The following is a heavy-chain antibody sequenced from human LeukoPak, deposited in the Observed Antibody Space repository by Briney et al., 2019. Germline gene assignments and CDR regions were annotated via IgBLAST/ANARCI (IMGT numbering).Heavy chain of an antibody. CDR1: GGSISSSNW. V-gene: IGHV4-4*02. J-gene: IGHJ4*02. Sequence: PSETLSLTCAVSGGSISSSNWWSWVRQPPGKGLEWIGEIYHSGSTNYNPSLKSRVTISVDKSKNQFSLKLSSVTAADTAVYYCASLTNDSPYVSSDYWGQGTLVTVSS. CDR2: IYHSGST. D-gene: IGHD1-1*01. CDR3: ASLTNDSPYVSSDY.